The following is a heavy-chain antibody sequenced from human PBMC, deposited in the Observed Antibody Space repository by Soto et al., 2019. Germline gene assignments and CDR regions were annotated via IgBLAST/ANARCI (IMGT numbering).Heavy chain of an antibody. D-gene: IGHD6-13*01. V-gene: IGHV3-21*06. Sequence: GGSLRLSCAASGFTFSSYSMNWVRQAPGKGLEWVSSISSSGGYIYYGDSVKGRFTISRDNAKNSLHLQMNSLRAEDTAVYYCARYYTSRWSQSSYYYGMDVWGQGTTVTVSS. J-gene: IGHJ6*02. CDR2: ISSSGGYI. CDR1: GFTFSSYS. CDR3: ARYYTSRWSQSSYYYGMDV.